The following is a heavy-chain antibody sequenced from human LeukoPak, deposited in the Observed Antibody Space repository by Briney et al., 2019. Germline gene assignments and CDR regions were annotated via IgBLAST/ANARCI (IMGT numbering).Heavy chain of an antibody. CDR1: GGSFSGYY. D-gene: IGHD6-13*01. J-gene: IGHJ4*02. V-gene: IGHV4-34*01. Sequence: PSETLSLTCAVYGGSFSGYYWSWIRQPPGKGLEWIGEINHSGSTNYNPSLKSRLTISVDTSKNQFSLKLSSVTAADTAVYYCARGFSSSWYHYFDYWGQGTLVTVSS. CDR2: INHSGST. CDR3: ARGFSSSWYHYFDY.